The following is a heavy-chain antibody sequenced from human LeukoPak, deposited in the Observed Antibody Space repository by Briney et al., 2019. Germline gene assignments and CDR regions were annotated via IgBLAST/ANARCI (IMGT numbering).Heavy chain of an antibody. V-gene: IGHV1-46*01. J-gene: IGHJ4*02. D-gene: IGHD3-22*01. Sequence: VASVKVSCKASGYTFTSYYMHWVRQAPGQGLEWMGIIGPSGGSTSYAQKFQGRVTMTRDTSTSTVYMELSSLRSEDGAVYYCARAYYYDSSGYPVYFDYWGQGTLVTVSS. CDR2: IGPSGGST. CDR3: ARAYYYDSSGYPVYFDY. CDR1: GYTFTSYY.